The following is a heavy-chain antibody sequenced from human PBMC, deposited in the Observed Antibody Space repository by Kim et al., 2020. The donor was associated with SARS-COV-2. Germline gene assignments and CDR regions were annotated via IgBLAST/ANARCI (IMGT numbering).Heavy chain of an antibody. V-gene: IGHV3-11*06. Sequence: SSPTTYPDSGKGRFTISRDDAKNSMYLQMNSLRAEDTAVYYCASPSVVWGQGTMVTVSS. J-gene: IGHJ3*01. CDR2: SSPT. CDR3: ASPSVV.